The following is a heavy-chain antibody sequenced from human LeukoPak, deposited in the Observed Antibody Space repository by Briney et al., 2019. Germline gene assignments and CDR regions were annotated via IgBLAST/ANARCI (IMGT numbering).Heavy chain of an antibody. V-gene: IGHV4-59*01. D-gene: IGHD5-24*01. CDR2: IYYSGST. J-gene: IGHJ4*02. Sequence: PSETLSLTCTASGGSISSYYWSWIRQPPGKGLEWIGYIYYSGSTNYNPSLKSRLTISVDTSKNQFSLKLSSVTAADTAVYYCARGEVATITPAYWGQGTLVTVSS. CDR1: GGSISSYY. CDR3: ARGEVATITPAY.